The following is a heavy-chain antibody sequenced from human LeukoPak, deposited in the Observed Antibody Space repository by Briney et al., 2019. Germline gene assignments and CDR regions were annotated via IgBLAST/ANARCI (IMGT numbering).Heavy chain of an antibody. CDR2: IKQDGSEK. D-gene: IGHD2-15*01. CDR3: YCSGGSCYGSGY. CDR1: GFTFSSYW. J-gene: IGHJ4*02. Sequence: GGSLRLSCAASGFTFSSYWMNWVRQAPGKGLEWVASIKQDGSEKYYVDSVKGRFTISRDNAKNSLYLQMNSLRAEDTAVYYCYCSGGSCYGSGYWGQGTLVTVSS. V-gene: IGHV3-7*03.